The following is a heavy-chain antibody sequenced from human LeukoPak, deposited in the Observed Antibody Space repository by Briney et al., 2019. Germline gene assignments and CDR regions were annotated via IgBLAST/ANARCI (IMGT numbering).Heavy chain of an antibody. D-gene: IGHD3-10*01. V-gene: IGHV3-30*04. CDR3: ARARTGSYYPTFEH. CDR2: ISYGETNY. J-gene: IGHJ1*01. CDR1: GFTFSAYA. Sequence: GGSLRLSCTASGFTFSAYAMHWVRQAPGKGLEWVAVISYGETNYYYAESVKGRFSISRDDSKNTLVLQMNSLTTEDTGVYYCARARTGSYYPTFEHWGPGTLVSVSS.